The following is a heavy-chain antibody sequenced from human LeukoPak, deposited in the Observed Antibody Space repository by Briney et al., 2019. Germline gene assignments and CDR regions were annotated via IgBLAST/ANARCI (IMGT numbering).Heavy chain of an antibody. D-gene: IGHD3-3*01. CDR2: INPNSGGT. CDR1: GYTFTGYY. CDR3: ARGSDDFWSGYSPSY. J-gene: IGHJ4*02. Sequence: ASVKVSCKASGYTFTGYYMHWVRQAPGQGLEWMGWINPNSGGTNYAQKFEGRVTMTRDTSISTAYMELSRLRSDDTAVYYCARGSDDFWSGYSPSYWGQGTLVTVSS. V-gene: IGHV1-2*02.